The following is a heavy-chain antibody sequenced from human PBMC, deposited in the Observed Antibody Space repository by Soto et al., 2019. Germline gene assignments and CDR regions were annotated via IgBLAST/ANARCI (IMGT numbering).Heavy chain of an antibody. D-gene: IGHD3-3*01. V-gene: IGHV3-20*01. CDR3: ARDLITIFGVVMDV. CDR1: GFTFADYG. CDR2: ITCNGGST. J-gene: IGHJ6*04. Sequence: EVQLVESGGGVVRPGGSLRLSCAASGFTFADYGMSWVRQAPGKGMELVSGITCNGGSTGYADSVKGRFTISRDNAKNSLYLQMNSLRAEDTALYHCARDLITIFGVVMDVWGKGTTVTVSS.